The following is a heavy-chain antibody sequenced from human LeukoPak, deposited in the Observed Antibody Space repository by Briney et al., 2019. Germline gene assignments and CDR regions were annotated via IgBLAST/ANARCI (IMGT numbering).Heavy chain of an antibody. CDR1: SGSLNSYY. CDR2: IYTTGKT. CDR3: ARHGYTASHYFLDF. D-gene: IGHD3-16*01. J-gene: IGHJ4*02. V-gene: IGHV4-4*07. Sequence: PSQTMSLTCTISSGSLNSYYWGWVRQPAGRGLEWIGRIYTTGKTDYDPSLKSRLTMSIDTSKRQFSLHLKSVTAADTAIYYCARHGYTASHYFLDFWSQGTLVTVSS.